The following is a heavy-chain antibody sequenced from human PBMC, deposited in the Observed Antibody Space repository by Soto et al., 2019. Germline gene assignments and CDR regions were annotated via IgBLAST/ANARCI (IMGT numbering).Heavy chain of an antibody. CDR1: GYTFTSYG. D-gene: IGHD3-10*01. Sequence: ASVKVSCKASGYTFTSYGISWVRQAPGQGLKWMEWISAYNGNTNYAQKLQGRVTMTTDTSTSTAYMELRSLRSDDTAVFYCARDRRYYGSGSYNTLDPWGQGTLVTVSS. CDR2: ISAYNGNT. V-gene: IGHV1-18*01. J-gene: IGHJ5*02. CDR3: ARDRRYYGSGSYNTLDP.